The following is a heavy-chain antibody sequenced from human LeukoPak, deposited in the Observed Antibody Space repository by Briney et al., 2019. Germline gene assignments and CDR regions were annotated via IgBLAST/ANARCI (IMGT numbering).Heavy chain of an antibody. Sequence: PSETLSLTCAASGDSISSGGYSWSWLRQTPGKGLEWIAYIHDSGSTYNNPSLKSRLSISIDTSKNQFSLKLNSVTAADTAVYYCARVVAAAGNNWFDPWGQGTLVTVSS. CDR3: ARVVAAAGNNWFDP. D-gene: IGHD6-13*01. J-gene: IGHJ5*02. V-gene: IGHV4-30-4*07. CDR2: IHDSGST. CDR1: GDSISSGGYS.